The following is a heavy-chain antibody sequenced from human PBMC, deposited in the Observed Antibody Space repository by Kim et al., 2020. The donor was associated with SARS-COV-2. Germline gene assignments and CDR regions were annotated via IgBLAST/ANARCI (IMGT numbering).Heavy chain of an antibody. CDR3: AKHRSGGYSHVDY. D-gene: IGHD3-22*01. V-gene: IGHV3-23*01. Sequence: GGSLRLSCAASGFTFSTYAMSWVRQAPEKGLEWVSGISGSGGATYYADSVEGRFTISRDNSKNTLFLQMDSLRAEDTAVYYCAKHRSGGYSHVDYWGLGILVTVSS. CDR2: ISGSGGAT. J-gene: IGHJ4*02. CDR1: GFTFSTYA.